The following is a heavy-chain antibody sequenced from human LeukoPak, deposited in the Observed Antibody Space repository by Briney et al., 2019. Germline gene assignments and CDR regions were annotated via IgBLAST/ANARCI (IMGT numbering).Heavy chain of an antibody. CDR2: INHSGST. J-gene: IGHJ1*01. CDR3: AAPAAGTGRGFQH. V-gene: IGHV4-34*01. Sequence: SETLSLTCAVYGGSFSSYYWSWIRQPPGKGLEWIGEINHSGSTNYNPSLKSRVTISVDTSKNQSSLKLSSVTAADTAVYYCAAPAAGTGRGFQHWGQGTLVTVSS. CDR1: GGSFSSYY. D-gene: IGHD6-13*01.